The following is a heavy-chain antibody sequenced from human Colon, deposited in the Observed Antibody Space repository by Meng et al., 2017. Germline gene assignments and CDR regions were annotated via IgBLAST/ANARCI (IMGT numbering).Heavy chain of an antibody. V-gene: IGHV4-31*02. CDR2: IYYSGST. Sequence: SETLSLTCTVSGGSISSGGYYWSWIRQHPGKGLEWIGYIYYSGSTYYNPSLKSRVTISVDTSKSQFSLKLSSVTAADTAVYYCARSGDRAFDIWGQGTMVTVSS. J-gene: IGHJ3*02. CDR1: GGSISSGGYY. D-gene: IGHD3-22*01. CDR3: ARSGDRAFDI.